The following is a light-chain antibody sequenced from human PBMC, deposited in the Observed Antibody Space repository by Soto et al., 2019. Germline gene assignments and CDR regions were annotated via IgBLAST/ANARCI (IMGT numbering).Light chain of an antibody. J-gene: IGLJ1*01. Sequence: QSVLTQPPSVSGAPGQRVTISCTGSSSNIGAGYDVHWYQQLPGTAPKLLIYGNTDRPSGVPDRFSASKSGSSASLAITGLQTEDEVDYYCQSYDTSLRDVFGTGTKLTVL. CDR3: QSYDTSLRDV. V-gene: IGLV1-40*01. CDR2: GNT. CDR1: SSNIGAGYD.